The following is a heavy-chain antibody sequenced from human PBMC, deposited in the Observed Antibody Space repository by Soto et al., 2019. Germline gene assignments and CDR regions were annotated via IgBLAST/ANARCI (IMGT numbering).Heavy chain of an antibody. J-gene: IGHJ6*02. CDR3: AKVFNWAIYYYYYGMDV. V-gene: IGHV3-23*01. D-gene: IGHD7-27*01. Sequence: HPGGSLRLSCAASGFTFSSYAMSWVRQAPGKGLEWVSAISGSGGSTYYADSVKGRFTISRDNSKNTLYLQMNSLRAEDTAVYYCAKVFNWAIYYYYYGMDVWGQGTTVTVSS. CDR2: ISGSGGST. CDR1: GFTFSSYA.